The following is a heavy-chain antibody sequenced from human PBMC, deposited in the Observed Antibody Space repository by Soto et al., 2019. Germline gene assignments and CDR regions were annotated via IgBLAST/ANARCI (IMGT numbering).Heavy chain of an antibody. CDR1: GYSFTSFW. J-gene: IGHJ4*02. V-gene: IGHV5-51*01. Sequence: GESLKISCKASGYSFTSFWIAWVRQMPGKGLEWMGIIYPGDSDTRYSPSFQGQVTISTDKSSSTAYLQWRSLKASDTAMYFCARTFIVPTISFDYWGQGTLVTVSS. D-gene: IGHD5-12*01. CDR2: IYPGDSDT. CDR3: ARTFIVPTISFDY.